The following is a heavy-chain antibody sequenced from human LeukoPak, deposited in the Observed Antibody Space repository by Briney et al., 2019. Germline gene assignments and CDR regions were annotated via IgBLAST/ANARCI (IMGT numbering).Heavy chain of an antibody. J-gene: IGHJ4*02. V-gene: IGHV4-39*01. CDR3: ARQDFYDRSGYPLDY. CDR1: GGSISSRSYY. Sequence: SETLSLTCTVSGGSISSRSYYWGWIRQPPGKGLEWIGSIYYSGSTCYNPSLKSRVSISVDTSKNQFSLKLNSVTAADTAVYYCARQDFYDRSGYPLDYWGQGTLVTVSS. CDR2: IYYSGST. D-gene: IGHD3-22*01.